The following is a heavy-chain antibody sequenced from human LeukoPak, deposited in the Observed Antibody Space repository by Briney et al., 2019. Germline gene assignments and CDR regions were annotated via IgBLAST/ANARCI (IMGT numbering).Heavy chain of an antibody. CDR2: IYYSGST. CDR3: ARRTYSSSWYGFNYFDY. Sequence: PSETLSLTCTVSGGSISSSSYYWGWIHQPPGKGLEWIGSIYYSGSTYYNPSLKSRVTISVDTSKNQFSLKLSSVTAADTAVYYCARRTYSSSWYGFNYFDYWGQGTLVTVSS. V-gene: IGHV4-39*01. CDR1: GGSISSSSYY. J-gene: IGHJ4*02. D-gene: IGHD6-13*01.